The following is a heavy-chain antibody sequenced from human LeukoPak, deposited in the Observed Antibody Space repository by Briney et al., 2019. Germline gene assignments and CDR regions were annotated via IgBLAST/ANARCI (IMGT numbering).Heavy chain of an antibody. Sequence: GESLKISCKGSGYSFTSYWIGWVRQMPGKGLEWMGIIYPGDSDTRYSPSFQGQVTISADKSNSTAYLQWSSLKASDTAMYYCARFIVAVGTTHFDYSGEGNLVSASS. CDR3: ARFIVAVGTTHFDY. D-gene: IGHD3-22*01. CDR2: IYPGDSDT. V-gene: IGHV5-51*01. CDR1: GYSFTSYW. J-gene: IGHJ4*02.